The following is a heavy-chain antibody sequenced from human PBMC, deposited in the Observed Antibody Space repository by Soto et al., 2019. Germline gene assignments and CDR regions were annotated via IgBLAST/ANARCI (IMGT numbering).Heavy chain of an antibody. CDR1: GYSFTRDD. Sequence: ASVKVSCKTSGYSFTRDDINWVRQAVGQGLQWPGWVNPKNGDTGYAQEFQGRVSMTRNISISTAYMELTGLRPEDTAVYYCARVDETGWFAPWGQGTLVTVSS. CDR2: VNPKNGDT. CDR3: ARVDETGWFAP. J-gene: IGHJ5*02. V-gene: IGHV1-8*01.